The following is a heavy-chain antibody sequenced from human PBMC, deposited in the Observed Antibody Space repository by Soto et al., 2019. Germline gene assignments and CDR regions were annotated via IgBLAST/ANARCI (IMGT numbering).Heavy chain of an antibody. V-gene: IGHV4-4*07. CDR2: IYTSGST. J-gene: IGHJ6*02. CDR3: ARGGGERQLVRYYYGMDV. D-gene: IGHD6-6*01. CDR1: GGSISSYY. Sequence: PSETLSLTCTVSGGSISSYYWSWIRQPAGKGLEWIGRIYTSGSTNYRPSLKSRVTISVDTSKNQFSLKLSSVTAADTAVYYCARGGGERQLVRYYYGMDVWGQGTTVTVSS.